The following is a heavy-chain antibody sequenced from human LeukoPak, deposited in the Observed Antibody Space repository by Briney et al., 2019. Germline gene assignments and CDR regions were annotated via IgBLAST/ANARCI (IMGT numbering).Heavy chain of an antibody. V-gene: IGHV3-30*02. CDR2: IRYDGSNK. CDR1: GFTFSSYG. CDR3: AKGAWWELLSTYFDY. D-gene: IGHD1-26*01. J-gene: IGHJ4*02. Sequence: GGSLRLSCAASGFTFSSYGMHWVRQAPGKGLEWVAFIRYDGSNKYYADSVKGRFTISRDNSKNTLYLQMNSLRAEDTAVYYCAKGAWWELLSTYFDYWGQGTVVTVSS.